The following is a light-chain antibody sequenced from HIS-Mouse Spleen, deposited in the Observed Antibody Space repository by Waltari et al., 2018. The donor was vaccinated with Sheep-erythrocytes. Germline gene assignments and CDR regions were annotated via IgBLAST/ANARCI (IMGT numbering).Light chain of an antibody. V-gene: IGLV1-36*01. J-gene: IGLJ3*02. Sequence: QSVLTQPPSVSEAPRQRVTISCSGSSSNIGNNSVTWYQQLPGKAPKLLIYYDDLLPSGGSDRFSGSKSGTSASLAISGLQSEDEADYYCAAWDDSLNGWVFGGGTKLTVL. CDR2: YDD. CDR1: SSNIGNNS. CDR3: AAWDDSLNGWV.